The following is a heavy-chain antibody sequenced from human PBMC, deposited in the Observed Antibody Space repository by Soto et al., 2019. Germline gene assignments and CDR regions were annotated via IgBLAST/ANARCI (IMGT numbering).Heavy chain of an antibody. V-gene: IGHV4-34*01. CDR2: INHSGST. J-gene: IGHJ5*02. CDR3: ARGADTALVRGYNWFDP. D-gene: IGHD5-18*01. Sequence: SETLSLTCAIYGGSFIDYYWSWIRQPPGKGLEWIGEINHSGSTNYNPSLKSRVTMSVDTSKNQFSLRLNSVTAADTAVYYCARGADTALVRGYNWFDPWGQGTLVTVSS. CDR1: GGSFIDYY.